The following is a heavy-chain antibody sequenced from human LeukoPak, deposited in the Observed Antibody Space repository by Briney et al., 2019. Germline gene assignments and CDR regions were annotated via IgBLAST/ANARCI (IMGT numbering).Heavy chain of an antibody. D-gene: IGHD1-26*01. Sequence: GGYLTLSCAASGFTFSDYYMSWIRQAPGKGLEWVSYISSSGSTIYYADSVKGRLTISRDNAKNSLYLQMNSLRAEDTAVYYCARDFNSLHSGSYFDYWGQGTLVTVSS. V-gene: IGHV3-11*01. J-gene: IGHJ4*02. CDR1: GFTFSDYY. CDR2: ISSSGSTI. CDR3: ARDFNSLHSGSYFDY.